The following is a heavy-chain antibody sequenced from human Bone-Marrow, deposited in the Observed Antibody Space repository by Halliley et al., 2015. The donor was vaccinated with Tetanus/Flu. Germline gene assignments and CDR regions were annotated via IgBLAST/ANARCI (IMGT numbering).Heavy chain of an antibody. CDR2: IDPSDSHP. CDR3: ARGSGWTDY. D-gene: IGHD6-19*01. J-gene: IGHJ4*02. Sequence: PGKGLEWMGRIDPSDSHPNYSPSFQGHVIISADKSLSTAYLQWNSLQTSDTAMYYCARGSGWTDYWGQGTLATVSS. V-gene: IGHV5-10-1*01.